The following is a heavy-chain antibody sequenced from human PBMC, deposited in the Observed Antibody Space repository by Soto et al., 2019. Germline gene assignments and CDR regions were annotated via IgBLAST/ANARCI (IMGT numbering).Heavy chain of an antibody. Sequence: GASVKVSCKASGYTFTSYGISWVRQAPGQGLEWMGWISAYNGNTNYAQKFQGRVTMTTDTSTSTAYMELRSLRSDDTAVYYCARDKSRLRYFDSPRVPGYWGQGTLVTVSS. D-gene: IGHD3-9*01. V-gene: IGHV1-18*01. CDR1: GYTFTSYG. CDR2: ISAYNGNT. CDR3: ARDKSRLRYFDSPRVPGY. J-gene: IGHJ4*02.